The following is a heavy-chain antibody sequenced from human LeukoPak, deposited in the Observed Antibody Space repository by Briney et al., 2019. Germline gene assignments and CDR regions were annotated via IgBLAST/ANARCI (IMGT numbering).Heavy chain of an antibody. CDR2: IYYSGST. Sequence: PSETLSLTCTVSDGSISSYYWSWIRQPPGKGLEWIGYIYYSGSTNYNPSLKSRVTISVDTSKNQFSLKLSSVTAADTAVYYCARVYRYYDILTGYYKEDWYFDLWGRGTLVTVSS. J-gene: IGHJ2*01. CDR1: DGSISSYY. CDR3: ARVYRYYDILTGYYKEDWYFDL. D-gene: IGHD3-9*01. V-gene: IGHV4-59*01.